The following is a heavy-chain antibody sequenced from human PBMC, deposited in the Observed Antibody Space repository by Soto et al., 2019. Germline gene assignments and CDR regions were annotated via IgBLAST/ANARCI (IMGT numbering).Heavy chain of an antibody. CDR3: TTDGWGGYCSGGSCYQNYYYYGMDV. D-gene: IGHD2-15*01. CDR1: GFTFSNAW. CDR2: IKSKTDGGTT. V-gene: IGHV3-15*07. Sequence: EVQLVESGGGLVKPGGSLRLSCAASGFTFSNAWMNWVRQAPGKGLGWAGRIKSKTDGGTTDYAAPVKGRFTISRDDSKNTLYLQMNSLKTEDTAVYYCTTDGWGGYCSGGSCYQNYYYYGMDVWGQGTTVTVSS. J-gene: IGHJ6*02.